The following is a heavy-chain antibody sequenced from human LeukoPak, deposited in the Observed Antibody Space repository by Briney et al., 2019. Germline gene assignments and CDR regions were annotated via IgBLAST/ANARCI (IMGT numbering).Heavy chain of an antibody. V-gene: IGHV4-34*01. CDR1: GVSFSGYY. J-gene: IGHJ4*02. CDR2: INHSGST. Sequence: SETLSLTCAVYGVSFSGYYWSWIRQPPGKGLEWIGEINHSGSTNYNPSLKSRVTISVDTSKNQFSLKLSSVTAADTAVYYCARQPERYCSSTSCYRGVDYWGQGTLVTVSS. D-gene: IGHD2-2*02. CDR3: ARQPERYCSSTSCYRGVDY.